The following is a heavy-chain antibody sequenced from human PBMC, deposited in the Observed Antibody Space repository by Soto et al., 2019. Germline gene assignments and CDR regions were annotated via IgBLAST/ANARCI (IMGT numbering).Heavy chain of an antibody. CDR2: IIPIFGTA. D-gene: IGHD2-8*01. J-gene: IGHJ5*02. CDR3: ARAQGERMVYAPEGFDP. Sequence: QVQLVQSGAEVKKPGSSVKVSCKASGGTFSSYAISWVRQAPGQGLEWMGGIIPIFGTANYAQKFQGRVTITADESTSTAYMELSSLRSEDTAVYYCARAQGERMVYAPEGFDPWGQGTLFTVSS. CDR1: GGTFSSYA. V-gene: IGHV1-69*01.